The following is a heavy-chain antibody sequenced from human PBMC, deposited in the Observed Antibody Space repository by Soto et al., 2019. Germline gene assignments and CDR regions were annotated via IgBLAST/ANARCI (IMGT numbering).Heavy chain of an antibody. V-gene: IGHV1-18*01. CDR1: GYTFFTYD. D-gene: IGHD5-12*01. Sequence: QVHLVQSGVEVKTPGASVKVSCQASGYTFFTYDISWVRQAPGQGVEWMGWISTYSGDTKDAQKFQGRVTMTTDTSTTTAYLELRSLRSDDTAVYYCARHHGPTTSEKWFDPWGQGTLVTVSS. J-gene: IGHJ5*02. CDR2: ISTYSGDT. CDR3: ARHHGPTTSEKWFDP.